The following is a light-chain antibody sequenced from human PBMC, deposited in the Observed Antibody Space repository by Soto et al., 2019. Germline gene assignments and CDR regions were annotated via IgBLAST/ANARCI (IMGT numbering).Light chain of an antibody. CDR3: QQHSNWPPMYT. CDR2: DAS. J-gene: IGKJ2*01. CDR1: QSVSSY. V-gene: IGKV3-11*01. Sequence: EIVLTQSPATLSLSPGERATLTCRASQSVSSYLAWYQQKHGQAPRLLIYDASNRATGIPARFSGSGSGTDFTLTISSLEPEDFAVYYCQQHSNWPPMYTFGQGTKLEIK.